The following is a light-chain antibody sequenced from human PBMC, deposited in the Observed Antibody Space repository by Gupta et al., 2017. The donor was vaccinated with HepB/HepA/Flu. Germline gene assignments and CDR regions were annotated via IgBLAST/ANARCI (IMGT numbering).Light chain of an antibody. Sequence: QPALPQPASVSGSPGQPITISCTGTSSDVGRYNFVSWYQHHPGKAPQLMIYDVSYRPSGVSDRFSGSKSGNTASLTISGLRAEDEAYYYCSSYTSTNTNVFGPGTQVIVL. CDR2: DVS. J-gene: IGLJ1*01. CDR1: SSDVGRYNF. V-gene: IGLV2-14*03. CDR3: SSYTSTNTNV.